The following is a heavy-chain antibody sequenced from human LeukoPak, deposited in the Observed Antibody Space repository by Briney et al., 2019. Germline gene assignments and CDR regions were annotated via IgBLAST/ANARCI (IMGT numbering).Heavy chain of an antibody. CDR2: ISSSSSYI. J-gene: IGHJ6*03. CDR3: ARGGTYGSGFLEFRYYYYMDV. CDR1: GFTFSSYS. V-gene: IGHV3-21*01. D-gene: IGHD3-10*01. Sequence: PGGSLRLSCAASGFTFSSYSMNWVRQAPGKGLEWVSSISSSSSYIYYADSVKGRFTISRDNAKNSLYLQMNSLRAEDTAVYYCARGGTYGSGFLEFRYYYYMDVWGKGTTVTVSS.